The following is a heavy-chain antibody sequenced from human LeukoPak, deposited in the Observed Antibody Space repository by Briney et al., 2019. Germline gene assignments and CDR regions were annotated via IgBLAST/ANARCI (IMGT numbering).Heavy chain of an antibody. D-gene: IGHD3-10*01. V-gene: IGHV3-21*01. J-gene: IGHJ4*02. CDR3: VPNYGGSGGYPIDY. CDR2: ISSSSSYI. Sequence: KPGGSLRLSCAASGFTFSNYNMNWVRQAPGKGLEWVSSISSSSSYIYYADLVKGRFTISRDSSKNSLYLQMDSLRAEDTAIYYCVPNYGGSGGYPIDYWGQGPLVTVSS. CDR1: GFTFSNYN.